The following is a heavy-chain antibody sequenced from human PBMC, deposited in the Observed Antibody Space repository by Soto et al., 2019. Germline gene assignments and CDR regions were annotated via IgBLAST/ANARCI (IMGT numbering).Heavy chain of an antibody. V-gene: IGHV5-51*01. CDR3: ARYALTGYWVDY. J-gene: IGHJ4*02. CDR1: GYSFSSYW. D-gene: IGHD3-9*01. CDR2: IYPGDSDT. Sequence: PRGSLKISCKGSGYSFSSYWIGWGGQMPGKGLEWMGIIYPGDSDTRYSPSFQGQVTISADKSISTAYVQWSSLKASDTAIYYCARYALTGYWVDYWGQGTLVTVSS.